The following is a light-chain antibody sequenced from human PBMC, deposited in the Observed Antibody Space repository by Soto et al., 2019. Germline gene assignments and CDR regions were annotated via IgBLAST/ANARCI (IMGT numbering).Light chain of an antibody. V-gene: IGKV1-13*02. J-gene: IGKJ4*01. CDR2: DAS. CDR1: QGISSA. Sequence: AIQLTQSPSSLSASVGDRLTITCRASQGISSALAWYQQKPGKAPKLLSYDASSLESGVPSRFSGSGSGTDFTLSISSLQPEYFVTYYCQQFNSYPLTVGGGTNVEIK. CDR3: QQFNSYPLT.